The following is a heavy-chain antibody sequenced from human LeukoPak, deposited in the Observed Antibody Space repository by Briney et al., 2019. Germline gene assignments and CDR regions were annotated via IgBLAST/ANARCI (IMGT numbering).Heavy chain of an antibody. D-gene: IGHD6-6*01. CDR1: GFAFSTYA. V-gene: IGHV3-23*01. Sequence: GGSLRLSCAASGFAFSTYAMSWVRQAPGMGLKWVSAISGSGGGTYYADSVKGRFTISRDNAKNTLYLLMNNLRAEDTAVYYCAKEDSSSSRYYFEYWGQGTLVTVSS. CDR2: ISGSGGGT. J-gene: IGHJ4*02. CDR3: AKEDSSSSRYYFEY.